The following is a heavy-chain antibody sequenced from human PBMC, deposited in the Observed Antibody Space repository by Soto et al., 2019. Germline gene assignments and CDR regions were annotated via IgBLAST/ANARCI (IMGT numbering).Heavy chain of an antibody. V-gene: IGHV4-4*02. D-gene: IGHD3-22*01. J-gene: IGHJ6*02. CDR2: IYHGGKT. CDR1: GGSVSSGNW. CDR3: AKRAIIVTEVGYGMAV. Sequence: QVHLQESGPGLVKPSGTLSLTCAVSGGSVSSGNWWTWVRQTPGKGLEWMGEIYHGGKTNYKPSLHRRLTMQVDKYQTQTPLRLASVTAADTAVYYCAKRAIIVTEVGYGMAVWGQGTTVTVSS.